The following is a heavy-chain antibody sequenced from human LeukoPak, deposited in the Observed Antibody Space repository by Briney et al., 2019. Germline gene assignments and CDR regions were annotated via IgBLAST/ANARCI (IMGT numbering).Heavy chain of an antibody. Sequence: ASVKVSCKASGYTFTGSYMHWVRQAPGQGLEWMGWINSNTGGTNYAQQFQGRVTMTRDTSISTAYMELSRLKSDDTAVYYCARQRVAAAGPNWFDPWGQGTLVTVSS. V-gene: IGHV1-2*02. CDR2: INSNTGGT. CDR3: ARQRVAAAGPNWFDP. D-gene: IGHD6-13*01. CDR1: GYTFTGSY. J-gene: IGHJ5*02.